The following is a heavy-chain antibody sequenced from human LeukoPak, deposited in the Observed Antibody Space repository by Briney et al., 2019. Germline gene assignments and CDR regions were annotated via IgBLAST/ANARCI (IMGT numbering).Heavy chain of an antibody. CDR2: ISSSSSTI. Sequence: PGGSLRLSCAASGFTFSSYSMNWVRQAPGKGLEWVSYISSSSSTIYYADSVKGRFTISRDNSKNTLYLQMYSLRAEDTAVYYCATLESLRFLEWLSNTQVRDDAFDIWGQGTMVTVSS. D-gene: IGHD3-3*01. CDR3: ATLESLRFLEWLSNTQVRDDAFDI. J-gene: IGHJ3*02. CDR1: GFTFSSYS. V-gene: IGHV3-48*01.